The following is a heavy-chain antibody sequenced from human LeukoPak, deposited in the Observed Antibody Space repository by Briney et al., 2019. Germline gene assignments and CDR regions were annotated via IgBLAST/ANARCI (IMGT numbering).Heavy chain of an antibody. CDR2: ISAYNGNT. J-gene: IGHJ4*02. CDR3: ERDSITVRGDTDY. V-gene: IGHV1-18*01. D-gene: IGHD3-10*01. CDR1: GYTFTSYF. Sequence: ASLKVSCKASGYTFTSYFVSWVRQARGQGLEWMGWISAYNGNTNYAQRRQVRVTITTDTSTSTAYMELRSLRSDDTAVYYCERDSITVRGDTDYWGQGTLVTVSS.